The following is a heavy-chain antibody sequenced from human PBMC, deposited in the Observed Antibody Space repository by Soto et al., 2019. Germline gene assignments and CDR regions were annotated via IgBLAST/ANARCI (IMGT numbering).Heavy chain of an antibody. CDR1: GYTFTSYY. J-gene: IGHJ6*02. V-gene: IGHV1-46*01. CDR2: INPSGGST. Sequence: GASVKVSCKASGYTFTSYYMHWVRQAPGQGLEWMGIINPSGGSTSYAPKFQGRVTMTRDTSTSTVYMELSSLRSEDTAVYYCARDGLGDYDILTGYYIYYYYGMDVWGQGTTVTVSS. D-gene: IGHD3-9*01. CDR3: ARDGLGDYDILTGYYIYYYYGMDV.